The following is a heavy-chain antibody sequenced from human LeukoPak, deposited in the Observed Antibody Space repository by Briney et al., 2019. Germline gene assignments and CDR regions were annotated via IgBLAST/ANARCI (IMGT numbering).Heavy chain of an antibody. Sequence: GGSLRLSCAASGFTFSSYGMHWVRQAPDKGLEWVAVISYDGSNKYYADSVKGRFTISRDNSKNTLYLQMNSLRAEDTAVYYCAKAFDSSGYYFDYWGQGTLVTVSS. CDR1: GFTFSSYG. V-gene: IGHV3-30*18. D-gene: IGHD3-22*01. J-gene: IGHJ4*02. CDR3: AKAFDSSGYYFDY. CDR2: ISYDGSNK.